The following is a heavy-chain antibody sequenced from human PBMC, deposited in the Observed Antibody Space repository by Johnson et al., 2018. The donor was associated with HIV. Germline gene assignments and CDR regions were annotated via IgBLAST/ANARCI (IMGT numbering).Heavy chain of an antibody. CDR2: ISYDGSKR. J-gene: IGHJ3*02. CDR1: QFTFNRYG. Sequence: QVQLVESGGGVVQPGRSLRLSCAASQFTFNRYGMHWVRQAPGKGLEWVAVISYDGSKRYYAESVGGRFTISRDNSKNTLYLKVNGLRVEDTAVFYCASGEDYGGNYGALDIWGQGTMVTVSS. CDR3: ASGEDYGGNYGALDI. D-gene: IGHD4-23*01. V-gene: IGHV3-30*03.